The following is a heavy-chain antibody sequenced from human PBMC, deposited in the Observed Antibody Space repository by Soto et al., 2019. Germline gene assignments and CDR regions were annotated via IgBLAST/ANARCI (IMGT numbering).Heavy chain of an antibody. J-gene: IGHJ6*03. D-gene: IGHD5-12*01. CDR2: INPNSGGT. CDR3: ARSGLRTGDYYYYCYMDV. Sequence: QVQLVQSGAEVKKPGASVKVSCKASGYTFTGYYMHWVRQAPGQGLEWMGWINPNSGGTNYAQKFQGWVTITRDTAISTAYMELSRLGSDDTAVYYCARSGLRTGDYYYYCYMDVWGKGTPVTVSS. V-gene: IGHV1-2*04. CDR1: GYTFTGYY.